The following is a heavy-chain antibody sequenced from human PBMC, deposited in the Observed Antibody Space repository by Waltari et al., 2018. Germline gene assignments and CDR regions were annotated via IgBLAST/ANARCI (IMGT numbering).Heavy chain of an antibody. J-gene: IGHJ4*02. CDR2: LSYDGSNK. CDR3: ARENRQWLAPEPYYFDY. CDR1: GFIFSTYA. D-gene: IGHD6-19*01. V-gene: IGHV3-30*04. Sequence: QVQLVESGGGVVQPGRSLRLSCAASGFIFSTYAMPWARQAPGKGLEGVAVLSYDGSNKYYADSLKGRFTISRDNSNNTLYLQMNTLTPEDTAVYFCARENRQWLAPEPYYFDYWGLGTLVTVTS.